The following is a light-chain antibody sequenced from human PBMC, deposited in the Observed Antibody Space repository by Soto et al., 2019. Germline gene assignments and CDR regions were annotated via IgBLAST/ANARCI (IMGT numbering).Light chain of an antibody. Sequence: DIQMTQSPSSLSASVGDRVTITCRASQTISHYLNWYQQKPGKAPKLLIYGASSLQSGVPSRFSGSGSGTDFTLSISSLHPEDFATYYCEQSYSTRWTFGQGTKLEIK. CDR2: GAS. V-gene: IGKV1-39*01. CDR3: EQSYSTRWT. CDR1: QTISHY. J-gene: IGKJ1*01.